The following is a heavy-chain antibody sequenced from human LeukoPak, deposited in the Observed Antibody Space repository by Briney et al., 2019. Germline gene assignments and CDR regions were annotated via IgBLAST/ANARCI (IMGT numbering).Heavy chain of an antibody. CDR2: IYYSGST. CDR3: ARDQVTRYYFDY. V-gene: IGHV4-30-4*08. Sequence: SETLSLTCTVSGGSISSGDYYWSWIRQPPGKGLEWIGYIYYSGSTYYNPSLKSRVTISVDTSKNQFSLKLSSVTAADTAVYYCARDQVTRYYFDYWGQGTLVTVSS. CDR1: GGSISSGDYY. J-gene: IGHJ4*02. D-gene: IGHD4-11*01.